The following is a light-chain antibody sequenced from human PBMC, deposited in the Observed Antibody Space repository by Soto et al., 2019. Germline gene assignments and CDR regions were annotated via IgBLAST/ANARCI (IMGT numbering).Light chain of an antibody. CDR3: QQSYSSPPT. CDR2: AAS. Sequence: DIQMTQSPSSLSASVGDRVTITCRASQSISNYLNWYQQKIGKAPKLLIYAASNLQSGVPSRFSGSGSGTDFTLTISSLQPEDFATYYCQQSYSSPPTFGQGTKVEVK. V-gene: IGKV1-39*01. CDR1: QSISNY. J-gene: IGKJ1*01.